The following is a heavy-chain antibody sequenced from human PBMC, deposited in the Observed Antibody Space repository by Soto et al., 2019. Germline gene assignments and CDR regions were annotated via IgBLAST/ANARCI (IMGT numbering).Heavy chain of an antibody. J-gene: IGHJ3*02. Sequence: ASVKVSRKASGYTFTSYYMHWVRQAPGQGLEWMGIINPSGGSTSYAQKFQGRVTMTRDTSTSTVYMELSSLRSEDTAVYYCARESPLRNDVFFDAFDIWGQGTMVTVSS. V-gene: IGHV1-46*01. D-gene: IGHD1-1*01. CDR3: ARESPLRNDVFFDAFDI. CDR2: INPSGGST. CDR1: GYTFTSYY.